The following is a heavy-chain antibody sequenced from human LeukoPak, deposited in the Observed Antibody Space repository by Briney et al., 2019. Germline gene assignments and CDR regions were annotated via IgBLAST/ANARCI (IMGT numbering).Heavy chain of an antibody. Sequence: GGSLRLSCVASGFSFGKYWMSWVRQAPGKGLKWLANIKLDGSEKNYVDSVKGRFTISRDNTKNSLYLQMNSLRAEDTAVFYCARDQYDTWSRRGNFDSWGQGTLVIVSS. CDR1: GFSFGKYW. V-gene: IGHV3-7*03. J-gene: IGHJ4*02. CDR2: IKLDGSEK. D-gene: IGHD3/OR15-3a*01. CDR3: ARDQYDTWSRRGNFDS.